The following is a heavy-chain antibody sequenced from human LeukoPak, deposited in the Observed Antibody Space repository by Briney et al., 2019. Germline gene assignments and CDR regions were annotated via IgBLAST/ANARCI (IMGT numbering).Heavy chain of an antibody. CDR1: GFTFSDHY. V-gene: IGHV3-11*04. Sequence: GGSLRLSCAASGFTFSDHYMSWIRQAPGKGLEWVSYISHTGTTMYYADSVKGRFTLSRDNSKNMLYLQMNSLRAEDTAVYYCAKDWSYSGWAYYFDYWGQGTLVTVSS. CDR2: ISHTGTTM. J-gene: IGHJ4*02. CDR3: AKDWSYSGWAYYFDY. D-gene: IGHD6-19*01.